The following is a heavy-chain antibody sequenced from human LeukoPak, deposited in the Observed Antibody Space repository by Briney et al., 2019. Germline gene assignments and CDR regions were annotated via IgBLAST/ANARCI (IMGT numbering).Heavy chain of an antibody. V-gene: IGHV4-59*12. Sequence: SETLSLTCTVSGGSISSDYWSWIRQPPGKGLEWIGYIYYSGSTNYNPSLKSRVSMSVDTSKNQFSLKLSSVTAADTAIYYCARCQWLAFDSWGQGTLVTVSS. CDR3: ARCQWLAFDS. CDR1: GGSISSDY. J-gene: IGHJ4*02. D-gene: IGHD6-19*01. CDR2: IYYSGST.